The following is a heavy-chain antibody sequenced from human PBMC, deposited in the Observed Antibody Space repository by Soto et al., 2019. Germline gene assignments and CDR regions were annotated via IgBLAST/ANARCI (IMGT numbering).Heavy chain of an antibody. D-gene: IGHD3-16*01. CDR3: VTEYYQTDDYHKID. J-gene: IGHJ4*02. CDR2: VHYSGDT. V-gene: IGHV4-61*08. CDR1: GASVGSRAHH. Sequence: QVQLQESGPGLLRPSETLSLTCAVSGASVGSRAHHWSWIRQTPGKGLEWIAYVHYSGDTKSNPSLQSRVNNSKDRSRNLISLWLSSVTAADTALYYWVTEYYQTDDYHKIDWGQGTLVTVSS.